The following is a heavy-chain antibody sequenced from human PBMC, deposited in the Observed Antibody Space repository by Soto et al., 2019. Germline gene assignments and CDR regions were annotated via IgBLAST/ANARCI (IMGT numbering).Heavy chain of an antibody. CDR2: ISAYNGNT. V-gene: IGHV1-18*01. D-gene: IGHD6-19*01. CDR1: GYTFTSYG. J-gene: IGHJ4*02. CDR3: ASGTDSSGDSRYYFDL. Sequence: ASVQVSCKASGYTFTSYGISWVRQAPGQGLEWMGWISAYNGNTNYAQKLQGRVTMTTDTSTSTAYMELRSLRSDDTAVYYCASGTDSSGDSRYYFDLCGKGDLVIVSS.